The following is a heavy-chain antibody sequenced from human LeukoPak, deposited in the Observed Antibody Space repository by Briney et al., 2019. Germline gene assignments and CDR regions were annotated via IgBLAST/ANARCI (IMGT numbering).Heavy chain of an antibody. Sequence: GGSLRLSCAASGFTVSSNYMSWVRQAPGKGLEWVSAISGSGGSTYYADSVKGRFTISRDNSKNTLYLQMNSLRAEDTAVYYCALNWALAGGFDYWGQGTLVTVSS. CDR2: ISGSGGST. J-gene: IGHJ4*02. CDR1: GFTVSSNY. CDR3: ALNWALAGGFDY. V-gene: IGHV3-23*01. D-gene: IGHD7-27*01.